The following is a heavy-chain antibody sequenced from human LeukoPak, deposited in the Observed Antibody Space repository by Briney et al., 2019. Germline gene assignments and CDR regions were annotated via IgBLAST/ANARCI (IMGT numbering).Heavy chain of an antibody. Sequence: SETLSLTCTVSGGSISSSNYYWGWIRQPPGKGLEWIGEINHSGRTNYNPSLKSRVTISVDTSKKQFSLKLSSVTAADTAVYYCAIRYCSSASCYMYYWGQGTLVTVSS. D-gene: IGHD2-2*02. CDR1: GGSISSSNYY. J-gene: IGHJ4*02. V-gene: IGHV4-39*07. CDR3: AIRYCSSASCYMYY. CDR2: INHSGRT.